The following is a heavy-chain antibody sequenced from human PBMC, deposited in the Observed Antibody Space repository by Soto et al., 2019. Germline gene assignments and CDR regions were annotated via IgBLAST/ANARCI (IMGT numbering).Heavy chain of an antibody. Sequence: SETLSLTCAVYGGSFSGYYWSWIRQPPGKGLEWIGEINHSGSTNYNPSLKSRVTISVDTSKNQFSLKLSSVTAADTAVYYCARSYDFWSGYSYYYYYGMDVWGQGTTVT. CDR3: ARSYDFWSGYSYYYYYGMDV. J-gene: IGHJ6*02. V-gene: IGHV4-34*01. CDR1: GGSFSGYY. CDR2: INHSGST. D-gene: IGHD3-3*01.